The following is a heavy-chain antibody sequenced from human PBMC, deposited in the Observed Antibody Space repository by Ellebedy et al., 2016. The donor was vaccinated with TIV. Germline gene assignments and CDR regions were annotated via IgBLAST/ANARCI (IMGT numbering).Heavy chain of an antibody. J-gene: IGHJ3*02. Sequence: GESLKISXAASGFTFSSYAMSWLRQAPGKGLEWVSVFGGRSTTTYYADSVKGRFTISRDNSKNTLFLQMNSLRGDDTARYYCAKISPTHRGACDIWGQGTMVTVSS. CDR1: GFTFSSYA. V-gene: IGHV3-23*01. CDR3: AKISPTHRGACDI. CDR2: FGGRSTTT. D-gene: IGHD3-3*02.